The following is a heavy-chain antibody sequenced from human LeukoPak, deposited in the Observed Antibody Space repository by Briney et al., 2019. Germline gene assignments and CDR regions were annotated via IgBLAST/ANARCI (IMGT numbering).Heavy chain of an antibody. CDR3: AKDRTAYSYGSIDH. J-gene: IGHJ4*02. D-gene: IGHD5-18*01. Sequence: GRSLRLSCAASGFKYDDHAMHWVRQAPGKGLEWVSGITWNSGRIGYADSVKGRFTISRDNAKNSLYLQVNSLREEDTALYYCAKDRTAYSYGSIDHWGQGTRVTVSS. CDR2: ITWNSGRI. V-gene: IGHV3-9*01. CDR1: GFKYDDHA.